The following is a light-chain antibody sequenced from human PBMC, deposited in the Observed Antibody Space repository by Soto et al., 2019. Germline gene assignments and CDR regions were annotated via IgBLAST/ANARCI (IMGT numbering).Light chain of an antibody. V-gene: IGKV3-20*01. J-gene: IGKJ3*01. CDR2: GSF. Sequence: EIVLTHSPCTLSLSPGETATLSCRASQSVSSSYLAWYQQQPDQPPRLLIYGSFSRATGIPDRFSASGSGTDFSLTISRREPEDFAVYYCQQYGGSPAFTFGPGTKVYLK. CDR3: QQYGGSPAFT. CDR1: QSVSSSY.